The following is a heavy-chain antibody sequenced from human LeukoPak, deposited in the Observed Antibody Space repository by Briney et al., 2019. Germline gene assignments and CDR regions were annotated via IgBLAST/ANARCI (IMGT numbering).Heavy chain of an antibody. CDR3: ARHKPYGSGSYAPYYFDY. J-gene: IGHJ4*02. CDR1: GDSISSFY. V-gene: IGHV4-59*08. Sequence: SETLSLTCTVSGDSISSFYWYWIRQPPGKGLEWTGYIYNSGSTDYNPSLKSRVTISVDTSKNQFSLKLSSVTAADTAVYYCARHKPYGSGSYAPYYFDYWGQGTLVTVSS. D-gene: IGHD3-10*01. CDR2: IYNSGST.